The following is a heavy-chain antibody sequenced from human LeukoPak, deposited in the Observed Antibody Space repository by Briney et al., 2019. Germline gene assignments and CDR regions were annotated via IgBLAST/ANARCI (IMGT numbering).Heavy chain of an antibody. Sequence: GGSLRLSCAGSGFTFSLYNMHWVRQAPGKGLEGVALISFGGSPKYYADSVKGRFTISRDNSKNNLFLQMSSLKAEDTAVYYCAREGASNGYHCMDVWGQGTTVTVSS. D-gene: IGHD5-12*01. J-gene: IGHJ6*02. CDR1: GFTFSLYN. CDR3: AREGASNGYHCMDV. V-gene: IGHV3-30*04. CDR2: ISFGGSPK.